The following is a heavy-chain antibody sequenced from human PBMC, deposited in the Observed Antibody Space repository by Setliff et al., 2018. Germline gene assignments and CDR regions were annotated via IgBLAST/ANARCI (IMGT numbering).Heavy chain of an antibody. CDR2: INWSGGSR. J-gene: IGHJ4*02. Sequence: PGGSLRLSCGTSGFTFDVSGMSWVRQAPGKGLEWVSSINWSGGSRAYADSVKGRFTISRDNSKNTLYLQMNSLRAEDTAVYYCAKRGPYCSGGTCHYYFDYWGQGTLVTVSS. D-gene: IGHD2-15*01. CDR3: AKRGPYCSGGTCHYYFDY. CDR1: GFTFDVSG. V-gene: IGHV3-20*04.